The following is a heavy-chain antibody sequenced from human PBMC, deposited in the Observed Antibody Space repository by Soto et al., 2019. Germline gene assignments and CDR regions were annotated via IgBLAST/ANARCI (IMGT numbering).Heavy chain of an antibody. Sequence: QVQLQESGPGLVKPSETLSLTCSVSGDAISRHYWSWIRQSPGKGLEWLGYFFHTGTALYNPSLRSRASMSVDPSKNQSSLGRPSVTPPDTPAYSGAKTYGGTSQFFVLGGRGTRVPVPS. J-gene: IGHJ2*01. CDR2: FFHTGTA. D-gene: IGHD4-17*01. CDR1: GDAISRHY. CDR3: AKTYGGTSQFFVL. V-gene: IGHV4-59*11.